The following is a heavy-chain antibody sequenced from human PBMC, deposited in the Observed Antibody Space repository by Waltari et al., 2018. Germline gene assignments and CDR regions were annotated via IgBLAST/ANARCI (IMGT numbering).Heavy chain of an antibody. J-gene: IGHJ4*02. V-gene: IGHV4-39*07. CDR2: IYYSGST. CDR1: GGSISSSSYY. Sequence: QLKLQESGPGLVKPSETLSLTCTVSGGSISSSSYYWGWIRQPPGKGLEWIGSIYYSGSTYYNPSLKSRVTISVDTSKNQFSLKLSSVTAADTAVYYCASYCSSTSCYKVDYWGQGTLVTVSS. CDR3: ASYCSSTSCYKVDY. D-gene: IGHD2-2*02.